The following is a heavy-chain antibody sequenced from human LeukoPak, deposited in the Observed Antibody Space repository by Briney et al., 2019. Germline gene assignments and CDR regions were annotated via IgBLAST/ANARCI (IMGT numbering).Heavy chain of an antibody. CDR1: GGTFSSYA. CDR2: IIPILGIA. D-gene: IGHD3-22*01. Sequence: SVKVSCKASGGTFSSYAISWVRQAPGQGLEWMGRIIPILGIANYAQKFQGRVTITADKSTSTAYMELSSLRSEDTAVYYCARGPSYYYDSSGYYNNDYWGQGTLVTVSS. CDR3: ARGPSYYYDSSGYYNNDY. V-gene: IGHV1-69*04. J-gene: IGHJ4*02.